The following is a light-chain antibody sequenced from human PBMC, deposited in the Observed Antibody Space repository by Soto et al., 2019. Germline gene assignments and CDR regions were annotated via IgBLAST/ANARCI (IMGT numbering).Light chain of an antibody. CDR3: QQSYISPRT. Sequence: DIQMTQSPSSLSASVGDRVTITCRASQSSSTYLNWYQQKSGNAPKLLIYDVSTLQTGVPSRFSGSGSGTDFTLTISSLQPKDFATYYCQQSYISPRTFGQGTKVEIK. CDR2: DVS. CDR1: QSSSTY. J-gene: IGKJ1*01. V-gene: IGKV1-39*01.